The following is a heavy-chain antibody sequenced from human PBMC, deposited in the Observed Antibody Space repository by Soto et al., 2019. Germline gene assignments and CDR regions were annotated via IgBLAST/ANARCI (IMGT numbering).Heavy chain of an antibody. J-gene: IGHJ3*01. D-gene: IGHD2-15*01. CDR1: GGSISSGGYS. CDR2: IYHSGST. CDR3: APLPPRIVVVVLPIPS. Sequence: SETLSLTCAVSGGSISSGGYSWSWIRQPPGKGLEWIGYIYHSGSTYYNPSLKSRVTISVDRSKNQSSLKLSSVTAADTAVYYCAPLPPRIVVVVLPIPSWGQGTMVTVSS. V-gene: IGHV4-30-2*01.